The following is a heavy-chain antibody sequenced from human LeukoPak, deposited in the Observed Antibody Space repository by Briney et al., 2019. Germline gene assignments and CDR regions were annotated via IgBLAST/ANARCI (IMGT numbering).Heavy chain of an antibody. CDR3: ARAKQWLPYDY. J-gene: IGHJ4*02. V-gene: IGHV1-2*06. CDR2: INPNSGGT. CDR1: GYIFADYY. Sequence: ASVKVSCKASGYIFADYYMHWMRQAPGQGLEWMGRINPNSGGTNYAQKFQGRVTMTRDTSISTAYMELSRLRSDDTAVYYCARAKQWLPYDYWGQGTLVTVSS. D-gene: IGHD6-19*01.